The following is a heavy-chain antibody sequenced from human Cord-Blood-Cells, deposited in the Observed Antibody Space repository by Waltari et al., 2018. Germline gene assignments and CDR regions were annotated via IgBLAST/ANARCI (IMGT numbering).Heavy chain of an antibody. CDR1: GGSISSYY. CDR2: IYYSGST. Sequence: QVQLQESGPGLVKPSETLSLTCTVSGGSISSYYWRWIRQPPGKGLEWIWDIYYSGSTNYNPSLNSRVTISVDTSKNQFSLKLSAVTAADTAVYYCFGSGSDAFDIWGQGTMVTVSS. D-gene: IGHD3-10*01. CDR3: FGSGSDAFDI. J-gene: IGHJ3*02. V-gene: IGHV4-59*01.